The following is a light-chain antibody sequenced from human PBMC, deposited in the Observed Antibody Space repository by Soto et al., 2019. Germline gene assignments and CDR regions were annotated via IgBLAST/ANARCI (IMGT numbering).Light chain of an antibody. CDR3: QQSYSTPRT. J-gene: IGKJ1*01. CDR2: AAS. CDR1: QSISSW. V-gene: IGKV1-39*01. Sequence: DIQMTQSPSTLSASVGDRVTITCRASQSISSWLAWYQQKPGKAPQLLIFAASSLQSGVPSRFSGSESGTDFTLTISSLQPEDFATYYCQQSYSTPRTFGQGTKVDIK.